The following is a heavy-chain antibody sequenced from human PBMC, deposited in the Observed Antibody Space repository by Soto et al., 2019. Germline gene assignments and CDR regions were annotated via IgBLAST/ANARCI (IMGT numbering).Heavy chain of an antibody. CDR1: GGSISSYY. V-gene: IGHV4-59*01. D-gene: IGHD6-19*01. CDR2: IYYSGST. CDR3: ARDLSPHGSSVAGTLGWDWFDP. Sequence: QVQLQESGPGLVKPSETLSLTCTVSGGSISSYYWSWIRQPPGKGLEWIGYIYYSGSTNYNPSLKSRVTISVDTSKNQFSLKLSSVTAADTAVYYCARDLSPHGSSVAGTLGWDWFDPWGQGTLVTVSS. J-gene: IGHJ5*02.